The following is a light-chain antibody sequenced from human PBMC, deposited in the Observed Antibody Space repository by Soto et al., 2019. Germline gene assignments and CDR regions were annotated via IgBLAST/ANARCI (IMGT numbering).Light chain of an antibody. CDR2: EVN. CDR3: SSYSISTAYL. Sequence: QSVLTQPASVSGSPGQSITISCTGTSSDVGGYDYVSWYQLHPGKAPKLMVFEVNNRPSGVSYRFSGSKSGNTASPTISGLQAEDEADYFCSSYSISTAYLFGTGTKVTVL. J-gene: IGLJ1*01. V-gene: IGLV2-14*01. CDR1: SSDVGGYDY.